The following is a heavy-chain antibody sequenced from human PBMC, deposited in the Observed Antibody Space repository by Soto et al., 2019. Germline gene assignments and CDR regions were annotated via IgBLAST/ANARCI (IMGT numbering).Heavy chain of an antibody. CDR1: GFTFSSYG. J-gene: IGHJ4*02. V-gene: IGHV3-30*18. CDR2: ISYDGSNK. D-gene: IGHD5-18*01. Sequence: PGGSLRLSCADSGFTFSSYGMHWVRRAAGKGLEWVAVISYDGSNKYYADSAKGLFTISRDNSKNTLYLQMNSLRAEHTAVYYSAKDRWLQPRHGSAFDFGGQGPLVTVPS. CDR3: AKDRWLQPRHGSAFDF.